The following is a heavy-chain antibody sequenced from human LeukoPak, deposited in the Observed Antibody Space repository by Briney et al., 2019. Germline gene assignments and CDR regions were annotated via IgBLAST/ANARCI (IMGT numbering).Heavy chain of an antibody. D-gene: IGHD5-24*01. CDR1: GGSISSYY. Sequence: SETLSLTCTVSGGSISSYYWSWIRQSPGKGLEWIGYIYYSGSTNYSPSLKSRVTISVDSSKNQFSLKLSSVAAADTAVYYCAREGRDGYKFDYWGQGTLVTVSS. CDR2: IYYSGST. V-gene: IGHV4-59*01. J-gene: IGHJ4*02. CDR3: AREGRDGYKFDY.